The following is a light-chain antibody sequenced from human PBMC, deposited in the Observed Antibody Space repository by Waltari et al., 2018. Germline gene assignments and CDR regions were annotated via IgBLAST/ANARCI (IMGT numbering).Light chain of an antibody. CDR3: QERSNWPSWT. V-gene: IGKV3-11*01. J-gene: IGKJ1*01. CDR1: QSVSRY. CDR2: DTS. Sequence: EIVLTQSPATLSLSPGERATLSCRASQSVSRYLAWYQQKSGQAPRPLIYDTSNRATGIPARFSGSGSGTDFILTINSVEAEDFAVYYCQERSNWPSWTFGQGTKVEIK.